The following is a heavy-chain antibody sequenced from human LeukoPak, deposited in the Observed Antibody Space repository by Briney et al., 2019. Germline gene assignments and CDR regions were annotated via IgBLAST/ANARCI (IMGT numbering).Heavy chain of an antibody. CDR2: INEDETAN. CDR3: ATDAFIYPNT. CDR1: GFSVSNFW. Sequence: PGGSLRLSCTGSGFSVSNFWMTWVRQAPGKGLEWVANINEDETANYYVDSVKGRSNFSKDNAKNSLFLQINSLTVDDTAVYYCATDAFIYPNTWGQGTQVTIAS. V-gene: IGHV3-7*01. J-gene: IGHJ5*02. D-gene: IGHD2-8*01.